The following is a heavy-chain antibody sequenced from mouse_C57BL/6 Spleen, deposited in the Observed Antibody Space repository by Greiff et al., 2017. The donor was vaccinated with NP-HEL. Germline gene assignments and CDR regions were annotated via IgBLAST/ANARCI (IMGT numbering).Heavy chain of an antibody. CDR1: GYTFTSYW. CDR3: ARKGIYYYLFDY. D-gene: IGHD1-1*01. CDR2: IYPGSGST. J-gene: IGHJ2*01. V-gene: IGHV1-55*01. Sequence: VQLQQPGAELVKPGASVKMSCKASGYTFTSYWITWVKQRPGQGLEWIGDIYPGSGSTNYNEKFKSKATLTVDTSSSTAYMQLSSLTSEDSAVYFCARKGIYYYLFDYWGQGTTLTVSS.